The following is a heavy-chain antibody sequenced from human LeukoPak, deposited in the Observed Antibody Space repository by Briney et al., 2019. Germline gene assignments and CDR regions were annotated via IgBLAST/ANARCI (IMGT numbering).Heavy chain of an antibody. CDR2: IYSDGGT. V-gene: IGHV3-66*01. CDR1: GLTVSSSY. J-gene: IGHJ4*02. CDR3: ARESSWSFDY. Sequence: GGSLRLSCAASGLTVSSSYMNWVRQAPGKGLEWVSVIYSDGGTYYADSVKDRFTISRDNSKNTLYLQMNSLRAEDTALYYCARESSWSFDYWGQGTLVTVSS. D-gene: IGHD6-13*01.